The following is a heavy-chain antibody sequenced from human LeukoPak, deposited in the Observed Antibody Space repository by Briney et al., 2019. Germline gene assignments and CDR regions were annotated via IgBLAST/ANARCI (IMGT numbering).Heavy chain of an antibody. J-gene: IGHJ3*02. CDR3: ARDATAYCGGDCYSPNDAFDI. CDR2: IYSDESTA. D-gene: IGHD2-21*02. CDR1: GFTFSSYW. Sequence: PGGSLRLSCAASGFTFSSYWMHWVRQAPGKGLVWLSRIYSDESTASYADSVKGRFTISRDNAKNTLYLQMNSLRAEDTAVYYCARDATAYCGGDCYSPNDAFDIWGQGTMVTVSS. V-gene: IGHV3-74*01.